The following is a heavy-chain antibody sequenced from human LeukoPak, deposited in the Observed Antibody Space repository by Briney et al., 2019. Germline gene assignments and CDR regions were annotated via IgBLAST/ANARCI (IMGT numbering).Heavy chain of an antibody. CDR2: IYHSGST. Sequence: SETLSLTCAVSGGSISSSNWWSWVRQPPGKELEWIGEIYHSGSTNYNPSLKSRVTISVDKSKNQFSLKLSSVTAADTAVYYCARDQESIGDDAFDIWGQGTMVTVSS. CDR3: ARDQESIGDDAFDI. CDR1: GGSISSSNW. J-gene: IGHJ3*02. V-gene: IGHV4-4*02. D-gene: IGHD2/OR15-2a*01.